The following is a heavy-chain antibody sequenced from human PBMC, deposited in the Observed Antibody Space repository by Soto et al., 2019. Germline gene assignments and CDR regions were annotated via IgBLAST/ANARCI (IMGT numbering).Heavy chain of an antibody. CDR3: ARVGLYDFWSGYSRAAFDI. J-gene: IGHJ3*02. CDR2: INAGNGNT. Sequence: ASVKVSCKASGYTFTSYAMHWVRQAPGQRLEWMGWINAGNGNTKYSQKFQGRVTITRDTSASTAYMELSSLRSEDTAVYYCARVGLYDFWSGYSRAAFDIWGQGTMVTVSS. D-gene: IGHD3-3*01. CDR1: GYTFTSYA. V-gene: IGHV1-3*01.